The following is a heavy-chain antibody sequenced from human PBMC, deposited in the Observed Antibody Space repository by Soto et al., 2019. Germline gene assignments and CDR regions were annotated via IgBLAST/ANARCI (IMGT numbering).Heavy chain of an antibody. J-gene: IGHJ6*02. CDR2: IKSDGRRT. CDR3: ARGLSGYNARDV. Sequence: EVQLVESGGGLVQPGGSLRLSCAASGFSFSSYWMHWVRQVPGKGLVWVSRIKSDGRRTNYADSVKGRFTISRDNAKNVRVLHMNSVRAEDTAVYDCARGLSGYNARDVWGQGTTVTVSS. CDR1: GFSFSSYW. D-gene: IGHD2-2*02. V-gene: IGHV3-74*01.